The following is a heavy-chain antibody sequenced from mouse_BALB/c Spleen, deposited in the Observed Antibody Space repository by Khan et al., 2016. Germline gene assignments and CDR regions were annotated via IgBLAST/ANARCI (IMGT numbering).Heavy chain of an antibody. Sequence: EVELVESGGGLVKPGGSLKLSCAASGFIFSSYTMSWVRQTPEKRLEWVATISSGGSYIYYPDSVKGRFTISRDKAKNTLYLQMSSLKSEDTAMYYCTNIDDGYYGFAYWGRGTLVTVSA. J-gene: IGHJ3*01. V-gene: IGHV5-6-4*01. CDR3: TNIDDGYYGFAY. CDR2: ISSGGSYI. D-gene: IGHD2-3*01. CDR1: GFIFSSYT.